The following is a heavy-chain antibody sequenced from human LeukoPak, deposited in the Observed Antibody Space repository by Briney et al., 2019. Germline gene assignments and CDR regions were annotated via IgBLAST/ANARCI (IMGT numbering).Heavy chain of an antibody. D-gene: IGHD3-16*01. J-gene: IGHJ4*02. CDR2: INSDGSST. V-gene: IGHV3-74*01. CDR1: GFIFSNYW. CDR3: ARVRGGYYSDY. Sequence: PGGSLRLSCAASGFIFSNYWMLWVRQAPGKGLAWVSRINSDGSSTSYADSVKGRFTISRDNAKNTLYLQMNSLRAEDTAVYYCARVRGGYYSDYWGQGTLVTVS.